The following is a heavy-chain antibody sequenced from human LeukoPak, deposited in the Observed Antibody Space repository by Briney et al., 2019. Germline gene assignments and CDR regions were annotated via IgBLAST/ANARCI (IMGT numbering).Heavy chain of an antibody. Sequence: GGSLRLSCAASGFTFSSYGMHGVPRAPGKGLEWVAVIWYDGSNKYYADSVKGRFTISRDNSKNTLYLQMNSLRAEDTAVYYCARERYSSSWYNYYYGMDVWGQGTTVTVSS. CDR1: GFTFSSYG. CDR3: ARERYSSSWYNYYYGMDV. CDR2: IWYDGSNK. D-gene: IGHD6-13*01. J-gene: IGHJ6*02. V-gene: IGHV3-33*01.